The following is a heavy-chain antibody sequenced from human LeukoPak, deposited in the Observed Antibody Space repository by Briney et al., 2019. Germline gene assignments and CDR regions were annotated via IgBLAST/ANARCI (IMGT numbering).Heavy chain of an antibody. CDR1: GFTFSSHG. J-gene: IGHJ4*02. V-gene: IGHV3-33*06. CDR3: AKDVDPGSQGYFDY. CDR2: IRYDGRIK. D-gene: IGHD6-13*01. Sequence: GRTLRLSCAASGFTFSSHGMHWVRQAPGKGLEWVAVIRYDGRIKYYADTVKGRFTISRDNSKNTVYLQMNSLRAEDTAVYYCAKDVDPGSQGYFDYWGQGTLVTVSS.